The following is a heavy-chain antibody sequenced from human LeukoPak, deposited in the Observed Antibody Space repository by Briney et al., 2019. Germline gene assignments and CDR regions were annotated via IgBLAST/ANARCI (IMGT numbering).Heavy chain of an antibody. J-gene: IGHJ3*02. CDR2: IIPILGIA. Sequence: SVKVSCKASGGTFSSYAISWVRQAPGQGLDWMGRIIPILGIANYAQKFQGRVTITADKSTSTAYMELSSLRSEDTAVYYCARAWRIAAPNDAFDIWGQGTMVTVSS. CDR3: ARAWRIAAPNDAFDI. D-gene: IGHD6-13*01. CDR1: GGTFSSYA. V-gene: IGHV1-69*04.